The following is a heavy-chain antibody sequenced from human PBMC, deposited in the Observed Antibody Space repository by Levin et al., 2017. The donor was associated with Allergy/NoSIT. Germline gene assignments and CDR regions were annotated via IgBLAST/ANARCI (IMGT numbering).Heavy chain of an antibody. J-gene: IGHJ3*01. V-gene: IGHV3-30*18. CDR3: AKIGDCSSGVCFWETLHDAFDF. CDR2: ISFDASQE. Sequence: PGGSLRLSCAASGFTFNKFGMHWVRQGPGKGLEWVAVISFDASQEYYADSVKGRFTISRDNSKTTLYLQMNSLRPEDTAVYFCAKIGDCSSGVCFWETLHDAFDFWGQGTMVSVSS. CDR1: GFTFNKFG. D-gene: IGHD2-21*02.